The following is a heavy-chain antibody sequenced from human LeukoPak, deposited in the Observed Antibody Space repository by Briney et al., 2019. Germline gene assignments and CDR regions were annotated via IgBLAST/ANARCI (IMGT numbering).Heavy chain of an antibody. Sequence: GGSLRLSCAASGFTFSSYAMSWVRQAPGKGLEWVSAISGSGGSTYYADSVKGRFTISRDNSKNTQSLQMNSLRAEDTAVYYCLGYCSCGNCYSGGYWGQGTLVTVSS. CDR1: GFTFSSYA. CDR3: LGYCSCGNCYSGGY. D-gene: IGHD2-15*01. V-gene: IGHV3-23*01. CDR2: ISGSGGST. J-gene: IGHJ4*02.